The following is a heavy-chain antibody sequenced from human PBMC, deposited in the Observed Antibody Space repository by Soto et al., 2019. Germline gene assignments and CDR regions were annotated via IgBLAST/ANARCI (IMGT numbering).Heavy chain of an antibody. CDR2: INPNNDDT. CDR3: ARDSAAGPGIGWDY. Sequence: QAQLVQSGAEVKKPGASVKVSCKASAYIFTDYYIHWVRQAPGQGLEWMGWINPNNDDTRYAQKFRGRVTMTMDTSISTAYMDLTRLTSDDTAVYYCARDSAAGPGIGWDYWGQGTLVTVSS. D-gene: IGHD6-13*01. CDR1: AYIFTDYY. V-gene: IGHV1-2*02. J-gene: IGHJ4*01.